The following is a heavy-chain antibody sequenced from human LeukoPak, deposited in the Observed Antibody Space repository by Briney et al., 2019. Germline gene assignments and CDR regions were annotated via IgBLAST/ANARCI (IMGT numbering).Heavy chain of an antibody. CDR2: ISSSSSYI. CDR3: ARDYCSGGSCLSGFDH. Sequence: GGSLRLSCAASGFTFSSYSMNWVRQAPGKGLEGFSFISSSSSYIYYADSVKGRFTISRDSAKNSLYLQMNSLRAEDTAVYFCARDYCSGGSCLSGFDHWGQGTLVTVSS. D-gene: IGHD2-15*01. CDR1: GFTFSSYS. J-gene: IGHJ4*02. V-gene: IGHV3-21*01.